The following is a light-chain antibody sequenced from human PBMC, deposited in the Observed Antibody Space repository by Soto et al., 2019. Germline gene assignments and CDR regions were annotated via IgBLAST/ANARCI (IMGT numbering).Light chain of an antibody. CDR1: ISNIGAGYD. Sequence: QPVLTQPPSVSGAPGQRVTISCTGSISNIGAGYDVHWYQQLPGTAPKLLIYGNSNRPSGVPDRFSGSKSGTSASLAITGLQAEDEADYYCQSYDSSLSGFHVVFGGGTKLTVL. V-gene: IGLV1-40*01. CDR2: GNS. J-gene: IGLJ2*01. CDR3: QSYDSSLSGFHVV.